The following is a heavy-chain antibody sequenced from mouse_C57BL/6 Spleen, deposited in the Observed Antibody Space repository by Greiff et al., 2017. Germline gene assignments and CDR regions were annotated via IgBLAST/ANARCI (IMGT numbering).Heavy chain of an antibody. CDR3: TTGITTVVATNAY. CDR1: GFNIKDDY. V-gene: IGHV14-4*01. D-gene: IGHD1-1*01. Sequence: VHVKQSGAELVRPGASVKLSCTASGFNIKDDYMHWVKQRPEQGLEWIGWIDPENGDTEYASKFQGKATITADTSSNTAYLQLSSLTSEDTAVYYCTTGITTVVATNAYWGQGTLVTVSA. J-gene: IGHJ3*01. CDR2: IDPENGDT.